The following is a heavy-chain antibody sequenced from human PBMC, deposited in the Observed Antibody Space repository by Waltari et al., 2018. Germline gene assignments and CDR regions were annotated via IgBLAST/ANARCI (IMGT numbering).Heavy chain of an antibody. CDR2: IYYSGST. D-gene: IGHD2-2*01. CDR3: ARDTLGMPTD. CDR1: GGPFSSYY. J-gene: IGHJ4*02. V-gene: IGHV4-59*01. Sequence: QVQLQASGPGLVKPSVTLSLTCTVAGGPFSSYYLSWIRQPPGKGLEWIGYIYYSGSTNYNPSLKSRVTISVDTSKNQFSLKLSSVTAADTAVYYCARDTLGMPTDWGQGTLVTVSS.